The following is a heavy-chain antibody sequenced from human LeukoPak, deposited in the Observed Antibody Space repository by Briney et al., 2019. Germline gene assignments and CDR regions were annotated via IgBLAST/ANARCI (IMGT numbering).Heavy chain of an antibody. CDR2: IYYSGST. V-gene: IGHV4-39*07. CDR1: GGSISRSSYY. Sequence: SETLSLTCTVSGGSISRSSYYWGWIRQPPGKGLEWIGSIYYSGSTYYNPSLKSRVTISVNTSKNQFSLKLSSVTAADTAVYYCARIDGKGGSYLDYWGQGTLVTVSS. CDR3: ARIDGKGGSYLDY. D-gene: IGHD1-26*01. J-gene: IGHJ4*02.